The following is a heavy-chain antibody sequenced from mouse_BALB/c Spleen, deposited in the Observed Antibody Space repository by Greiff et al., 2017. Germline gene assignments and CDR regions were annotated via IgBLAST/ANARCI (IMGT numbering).Heavy chain of an antibody. V-gene: IGHV5-6*01. CDR2: ISSGGSYT. Sequence: EVQLVESGGDLVKPGGSLKLSCAASGFTFSSYGMSWVRQTPDKRLEWVATISSGGSYTYYPDSVKGRFTISRDNAKNTLYLQMSSLKSEDTAMYYCARGDYYGSSWYFDVWGAGTTVTVSS. CDR3: ARGDYYGSSWYFDV. J-gene: IGHJ1*01. D-gene: IGHD1-1*01. CDR1: GFTFSSYG.